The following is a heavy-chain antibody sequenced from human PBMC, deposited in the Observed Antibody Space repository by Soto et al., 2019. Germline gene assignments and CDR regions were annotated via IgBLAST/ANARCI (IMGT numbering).Heavy chain of an antibody. D-gene: IGHD6-13*01. J-gene: IGHJ3*02. CDR2: IPNTENKK. Sequence: QVHLEESGGGVVQPGTSLRLSCVASGFTFSSYGMHWVRQAPGKGLEWVAVIPNTENKKYYADSVKGRFTISRDNSQNTLLLQMDSLMSEDTAMDDCARTAGGRVRGALDIWGQGTMVTVS. CDR3: ARTAGGRVRGALDI. CDR1: GFTFSSYG. V-gene: IGHV3-30-3*01.